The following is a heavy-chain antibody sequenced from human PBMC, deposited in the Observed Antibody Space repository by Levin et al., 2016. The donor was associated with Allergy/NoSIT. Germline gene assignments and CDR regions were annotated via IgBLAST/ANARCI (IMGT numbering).Heavy chain of an antibody. J-gene: IGHJ2*01. CDR3: ARGSGQWQVFWYFDF. V-gene: IGHV4-4*07. CDR2: IYDTGST. Sequence: SETLSLTCTVSGGSISSYYWSWIRQPAGKGLEWIGRIYDTGSTNYNPSLKSRVTMSVDTSRNQFSLELSSVTAADTAVYYCARGSGQWQVFWYFDFWGRGTLVTVSS. D-gene: IGHD6-19*01. CDR1: GGSISSYY.